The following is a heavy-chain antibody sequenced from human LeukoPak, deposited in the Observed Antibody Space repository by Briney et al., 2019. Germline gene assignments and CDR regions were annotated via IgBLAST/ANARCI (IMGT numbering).Heavy chain of an antibody. V-gene: IGHV5-51*01. Sequence: GESLKISCKGSGYSFTSYWIGWVRQMPGKGLEWMGIIYPGDSDTRYSPSFQGQVTISADKSISTAYLQWSSLKASDTAMYYCARTAGEWELLVHFDYWGQGTLVTVSS. CDR1: GYSFTSYW. CDR3: ARTAGEWELLVHFDY. CDR2: IYPGDSDT. J-gene: IGHJ4*02. D-gene: IGHD1-26*01.